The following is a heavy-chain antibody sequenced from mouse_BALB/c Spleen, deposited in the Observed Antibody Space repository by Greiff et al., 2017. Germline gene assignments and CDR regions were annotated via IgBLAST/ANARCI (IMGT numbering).Heavy chain of an antibody. CDR3: ARGDVYAMDY. CDR1: GYTFTDYY. CDR2: IYPGSGNT. V-gene: IGHV1-77*01. J-gene: IGHJ4*01. Sequence: VQLQQSGAELARPGASVKLSCKASGYTFTDYYINWVKQRTGQGLEWIGEIYPGSGNTYYNEKFKGKATMTADKSSSTAYMQLSSLTSEDSAVYVGARGDVYAMDYWGQGTSVTVSS. D-gene: IGHD3-3*01.